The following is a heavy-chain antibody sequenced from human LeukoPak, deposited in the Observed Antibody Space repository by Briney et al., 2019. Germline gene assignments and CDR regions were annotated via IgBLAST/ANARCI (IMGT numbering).Heavy chain of an antibody. Sequence: PSETLSLTCTVSGGSISGGGYYWSWIRQHPGKGLEWIGYIYYSGSTYYNPSLKSRVTISVDTSKNQFSLKLSSVTAADTAVYYCARSGYSHGFPATRNFDYWGQGTLVTVSS. D-gene: IGHD5-18*01. V-gene: IGHV4-31*03. CDR2: IYYSGST. CDR1: GGSISGGGYY. J-gene: IGHJ4*02. CDR3: ARSGYSHGFPATRNFDY.